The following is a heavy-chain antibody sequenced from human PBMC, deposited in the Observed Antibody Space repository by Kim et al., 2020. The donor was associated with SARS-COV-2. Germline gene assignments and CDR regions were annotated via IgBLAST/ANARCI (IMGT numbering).Heavy chain of an antibody. D-gene: IGHD1-26*01. Sequence: SLKSRVTISVATSKNQFSLKLSSVTAADTAVYYCARGIVGATYSSDAFDIWGQGTMVTVSS. V-gene: IGHV4-59*09. CDR3: ARGIVGATYSSDAFDI. J-gene: IGHJ3*02.